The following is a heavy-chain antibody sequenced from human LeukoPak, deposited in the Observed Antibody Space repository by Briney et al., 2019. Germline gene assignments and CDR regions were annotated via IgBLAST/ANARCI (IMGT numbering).Heavy chain of an antibody. Sequence: PGGSLRLSCAASGFTFDDYAMHWVRQAPGKGLEWVSSISSSSSYIYYADSVKGRFTISRDNAKNSLYLQMNSLRAEDTAVYYCARDEAWIQPPPLFDYWGQGTLVTVSS. J-gene: IGHJ4*02. V-gene: IGHV3-21*01. CDR3: ARDEAWIQPPPLFDY. CDR2: ISSSSSYI. CDR1: GFTFDDYA. D-gene: IGHD5-18*01.